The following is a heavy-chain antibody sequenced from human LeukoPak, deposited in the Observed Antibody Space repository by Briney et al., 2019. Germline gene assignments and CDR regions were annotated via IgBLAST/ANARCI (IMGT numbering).Heavy chain of an antibody. Sequence: GGSLRLSCAVSGITLSNYGMSWVRQAPGKGLEWVAGISGGAGGTYYADSVKGRFTISRDNAKNTLYLQLNNLRAEDTAVYFCAKRGVVIRVILVGFYKEAYYFDSWGQGALVTVSS. CDR1: GITLSNYG. J-gene: IGHJ4*02. V-gene: IGHV3-23*01. D-gene: IGHD3-22*01. CDR2: ISGGAGGT. CDR3: AKRGVVIRVILVGFYKEAYYFDS.